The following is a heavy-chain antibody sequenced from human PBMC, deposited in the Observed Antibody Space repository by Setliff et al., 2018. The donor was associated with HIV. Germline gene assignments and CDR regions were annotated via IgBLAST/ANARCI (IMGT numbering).Heavy chain of an antibody. Sequence: GGSLRLSCAASGFTFSSYGMHWVRQAPGKGLEWVAVIWYDGSNKYYADSVKGRFTISRDNSKNTLYLQMNSLRAEGTAVYYCAGSGRYCSSTSCLDAFDIWGQGTMVTVSS. D-gene: IGHD2-2*01. CDR3: AGSGRYCSSTSCLDAFDI. CDR2: IWYDGSNK. J-gene: IGHJ3*02. V-gene: IGHV3-33*03. CDR1: GFTFSSYG.